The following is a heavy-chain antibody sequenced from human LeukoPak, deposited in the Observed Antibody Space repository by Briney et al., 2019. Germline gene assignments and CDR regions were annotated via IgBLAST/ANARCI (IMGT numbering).Heavy chain of an antibody. CDR3: ARDRRYGGNSGGSDY. V-gene: IGHV3-11*05. Sequence: GGSLRLSCAASGFTFSSYEMNWIRQAPGKGLEWVSYISSSSSYTNYADSVKGRFTISRDNAKNSLYLQMNSLRADDTAVYYCARDRRYGGNSGGSDYWGQGTLVTVSS. CDR2: ISSSSSYT. CDR1: GFTFSSYE. D-gene: IGHD4-23*01. J-gene: IGHJ4*02.